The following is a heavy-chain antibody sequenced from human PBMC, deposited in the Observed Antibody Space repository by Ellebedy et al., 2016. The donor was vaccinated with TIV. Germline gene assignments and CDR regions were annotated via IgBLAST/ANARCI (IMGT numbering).Heavy chain of an antibody. J-gene: IGHJ5*02. Sequence: MPSETLSLTCAISGDSVSSNTAAWNWIRQSPSRGLEWLGRTYYRSTWYNDYAISVKSRIIINPDTSRNQFSLQLNSVTPEDTAVYYCVRGTGTPAWFDPWGQGTLVTVSS. CDR3: VRGTGTPAWFDP. D-gene: IGHD1-1*01. V-gene: IGHV6-1*01. CDR1: GDSVSSNTAA. CDR2: TYYRSTWYN.